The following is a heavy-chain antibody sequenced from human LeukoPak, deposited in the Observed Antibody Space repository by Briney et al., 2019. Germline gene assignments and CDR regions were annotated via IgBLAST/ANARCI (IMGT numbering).Heavy chain of an antibody. CDR3: ARGQWFGELLSFDY. CDR2: ISYDGSNK. D-gene: IGHD3-10*01. J-gene: IGHJ4*02. Sequence: PGGSLRLSCAASGFTFSSYAMHWVRQAPGKGLEWVAVISYDGSNKYYADSVKGRFTISRDNSKNTLYLQMNSLRAEDTAVYYCARGQWFGELLSFDYWGQGTLVTVSS. V-gene: IGHV3-30-3*01. CDR1: GFTFSSYA.